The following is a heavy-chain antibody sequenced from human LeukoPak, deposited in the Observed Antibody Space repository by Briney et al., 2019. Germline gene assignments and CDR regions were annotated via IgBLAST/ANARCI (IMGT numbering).Heavy chain of an antibody. CDR3: ARLVGDGYNTGYYYGMDV. Sequence: SETLSLTCAVYGGSFSGYYWSWIRQPPGKGLEWIGEINHSGSTNYNPSLKSRVTISVDTSKNQFSLKLSSVTAADTAVYYCARLVGDGYNTGYYYGMDVWGQGTTVTVSS. J-gene: IGHJ6*02. CDR2: INHSGST. CDR1: GGSFSGYY. D-gene: IGHD5-24*01. V-gene: IGHV4-34*01.